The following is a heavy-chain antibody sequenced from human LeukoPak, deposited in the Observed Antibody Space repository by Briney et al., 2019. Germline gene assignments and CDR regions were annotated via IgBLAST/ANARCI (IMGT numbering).Heavy chain of an antibody. CDR3: ARGPTLGLDI. J-gene: IGHJ3*02. V-gene: IGHV1-2*02. Sequence: ASVKVPCRASGYTFTAYYIHWVRQAPGQGLEWMGWINPNSGDTTLPQRFQGRVTMTRDTSIITAYMELSSLTSDDTGMYYCARGPTLGLDIWGQGTMVTVPS. CDR1: GYTFTAYY. CDR2: INPNSGDT.